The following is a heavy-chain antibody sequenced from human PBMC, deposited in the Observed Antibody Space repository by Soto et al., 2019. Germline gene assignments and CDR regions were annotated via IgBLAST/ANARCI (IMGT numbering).Heavy chain of an antibody. CDR3: TTEHRFDSSGYYE. J-gene: IGHJ4*02. V-gene: IGHV3-15*07. D-gene: IGHD3-22*01. Sequence: GGSLRLSFAASGFTFNNAWMNWVRQASGRGLEWVGRIKTITEGETTDDAAPVKCIFSISRDDSKNTLFLQINSLNTEDTAVYYCTTEHRFDSSGYYEWGQGT. CDR2: IKTITEGETT. CDR1: GFTFNNAW.